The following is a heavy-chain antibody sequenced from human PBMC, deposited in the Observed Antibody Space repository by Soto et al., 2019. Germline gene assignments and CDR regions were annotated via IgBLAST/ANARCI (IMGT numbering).Heavy chain of an antibody. CDR2: IKYDESAT. CDR3: VRGARNYYYVNV. V-gene: IGHV3-74*01. Sequence: EVQLVESGGGLVQPGGSLRLSCAASGFTFSNYWMHWVRQAPGKGLVWVSRIKYDESATNYADSVKGRFTISRDNAKDTVYLQMSGLRVDDTAVYYCVRGARNYYYVNVWGKGTTFTVSS. J-gene: IGHJ6*03. CDR1: GFTFSNYW.